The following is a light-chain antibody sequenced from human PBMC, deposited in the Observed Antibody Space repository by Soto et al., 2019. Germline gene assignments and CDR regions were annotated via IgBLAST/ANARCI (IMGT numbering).Light chain of an antibody. CDR3: CSFAGNYIYV. Sequence: QAVVTQEPSVTVSPGGTVTLTCGSSTGAVTSGHYPYWFQQKPGQAPRTLIYDTSKKHSWTPARFSGSLLGGKAALTLSGAQPEDEAEYYCCSFAGNYIYVFGTGTKLTVL. J-gene: IGLJ1*01. CDR1: TGAVTSGHY. CDR2: DTS. V-gene: IGLV7-46*01.